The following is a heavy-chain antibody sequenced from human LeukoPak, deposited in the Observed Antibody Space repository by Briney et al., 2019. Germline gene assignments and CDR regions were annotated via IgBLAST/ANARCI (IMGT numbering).Heavy chain of an antibody. CDR3: ARLSWGVVVIEDAFDI. J-gene: IGHJ3*02. D-gene: IGHD3-22*01. CDR2: IYYSGST. CDR1: GGSISSSSYY. V-gene: IGHV4-39*01. Sequence: SETLSLTCTVSGGSISSSSYYWGWIRQPPGKGLEWIGSIYYSGSTYYNPSLKSRVTISVDTSKNQFSLKLSSVTAADTAVYYCARLSWGVVVIEDAFDIWGQGTMVTVSS.